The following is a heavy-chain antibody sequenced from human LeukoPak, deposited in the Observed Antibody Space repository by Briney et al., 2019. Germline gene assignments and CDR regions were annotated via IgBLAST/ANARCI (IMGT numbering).Heavy chain of an antibody. J-gene: IGHJ4*02. V-gene: IGHV1-69*06. D-gene: IGHD1-26*01. CDR3: AREKGEWELLPSYYFDY. Sequence: GASVKVSCKASGGTFSSYAISWVRQAPGQGLEWMGGIIPIFGTANYAQKFQGRVTITADKSTSTAYMELSRLRSDDTAVYYCAREKGEWELLPSYYFDYWGRGTLVTVSS. CDR2: IIPIFGTA. CDR1: GGTFSSYA.